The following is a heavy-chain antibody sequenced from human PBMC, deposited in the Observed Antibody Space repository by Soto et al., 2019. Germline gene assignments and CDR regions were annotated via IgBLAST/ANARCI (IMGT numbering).Heavy chain of an antibody. J-gene: IGHJ3*02. V-gene: IGHV3-15*01. CDR3: TTDFYYDSSGYYYDAFDI. D-gene: IGHD3-22*01. CDR2: IKSKTDGGTT. Sequence: NPGGSLRLSCAASGFTFSNAWMSWVRQAPGKGLEWVGRIKSKTDGGTTDYAAPVKGRFTISRDDSKNTLYPQMNSLKTEDTAVYYCTTDFYYDSSGYYYDAFDIWGQGTMVTVSS. CDR1: GFTFSNAW.